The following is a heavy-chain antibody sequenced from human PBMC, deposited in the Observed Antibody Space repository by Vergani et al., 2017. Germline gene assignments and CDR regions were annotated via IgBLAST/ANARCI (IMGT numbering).Heavy chain of an antibody. J-gene: IGHJ6*02. CDR3: TTGSSTYYYYGMDV. CDR2: ISGSGGST. D-gene: IGHD6-13*01. V-gene: IGHV3-23*04. Sequence: VQLVQSGGGLVQPGGSLRLSCAASGFTFSSYAMSWVRQAPGKGLEWVSAISGSGGSTYYADSVKGRFTISRDNSKNTLYLQMNSLKTEDTAVYYCTTGSSTYYYYGMDVWGQGTTVTVSS. CDR1: GFTFSSYA.